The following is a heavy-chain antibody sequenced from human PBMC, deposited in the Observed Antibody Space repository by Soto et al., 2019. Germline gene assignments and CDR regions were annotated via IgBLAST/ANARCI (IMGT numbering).Heavy chain of an antibody. J-gene: IGHJ3*02. CDR2: ISGSGGST. CDR1: GFTFSSYA. V-gene: IGHV3-23*01. CDR3: AKARYSSGWYKDAFDI. Sequence: GSLRLSCAASGFTFSSYAMSWVRQAPGKGLEWVSAISGSGGSTYYADSVKGRFTISRDNSKNTLYLQMNSLRAEDTAVYYCAKARYSSGWYKDAFDIWGQGTKVTVSS. D-gene: IGHD6-19*01.